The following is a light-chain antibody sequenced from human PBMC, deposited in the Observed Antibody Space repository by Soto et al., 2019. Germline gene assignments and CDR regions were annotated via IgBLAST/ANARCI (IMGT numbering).Light chain of an antibody. V-gene: IGKV2-24*01. CDR1: QSLVYSDGNIY. J-gene: IGKJ2*01. CDR2: KIS. Sequence: DVVMTQTPLSSSVTLGQSASISCRSSQSLVYSDGNIYLSWLHQRPGQPPRVLIDKISDRYSGVPDRFSGSGTGTDFTLKISRVEAEDVGVYYCVQGSQVPHTFGQGTKLEIK. CDR3: VQGSQVPHT.